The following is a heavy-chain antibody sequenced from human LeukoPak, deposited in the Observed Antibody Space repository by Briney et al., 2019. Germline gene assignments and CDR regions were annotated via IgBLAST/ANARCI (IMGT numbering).Heavy chain of an antibody. CDR1: KFTFNNYA. V-gene: IGHV3-23*01. CDR3: AKSPDSMVRGVIIGYMDV. CDR2: ISSSGSTT. J-gene: IGHJ6*03. D-gene: IGHD3-10*01. Sequence: GGSLRLSCLASKFTFNNYAMTWVRQAPGKGLEWVSYISSSGSTTYYADSVKGRFTISRDNSKNTLYLQMNSLRAEETAVYYCAKSPDSMVRGVIIGYMDVWGKGTTVTVSS.